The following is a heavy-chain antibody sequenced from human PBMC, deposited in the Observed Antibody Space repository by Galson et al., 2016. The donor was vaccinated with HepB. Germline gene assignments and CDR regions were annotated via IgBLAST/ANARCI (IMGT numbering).Heavy chain of an antibody. J-gene: IGHJ2*01. D-gene: IGHD4-11*01. CDR3: ARHYSNPGAYWYFDL. CDR2: IYHSGTT. V-gene: IGHV4-39*01. Sequence: SATLSLTCTVSGGSISRTTYFWGWIRQPPGKGLEWIGTIYHSGTTYYHPSPKSRLTASVDTSKNQLSLTLTSVTAADTAVYYCARHYSNPGAYWYFDLWGRGTLVTVSS. CDR1: GGSISRTTYF.